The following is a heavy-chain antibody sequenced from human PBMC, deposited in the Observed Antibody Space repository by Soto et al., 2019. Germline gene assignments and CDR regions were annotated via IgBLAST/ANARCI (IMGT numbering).Heavy chain of an antibody. V-gene: IGHV3-48*03. D-gene: IGHD3-22*01. J-gene: IGHJ6*02. CDR1: GFTFSSYE. CDR3: AREGVIRVYYYYGMDV. CDR2: ISSSGSTI. Sequence: GGSLRLSCAASGFTFSSYEMNWVRQAPGKGLEWVSCISSSGSTIYYADSVKGRFTISRDNAKNSLYLQMNSLRAEDTAVYYCAREGVIRVYYYYGMDVWGQGTTVTVSS.